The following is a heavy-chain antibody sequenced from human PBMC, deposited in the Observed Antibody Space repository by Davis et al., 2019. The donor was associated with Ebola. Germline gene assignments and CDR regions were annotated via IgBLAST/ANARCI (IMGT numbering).Heavy chain of an antibody. D-gene: IGHD3-16*01. CDR3: ARGRTLNDY. V-gene: IGHV4-4*02. Sequence: SETLSLTCVVSGGSIINTDSWSWLRQPPGKGLEWIGEINHSGSTNYNPSLKSRVTISVDTSKNQFSLKLSSVTAADTAVYYCARGRTLNDYWGQGTLVTVSS. CDR1: GGSIINTDS. J-gene: IGHJ4*02. CDR2: INHSGST.